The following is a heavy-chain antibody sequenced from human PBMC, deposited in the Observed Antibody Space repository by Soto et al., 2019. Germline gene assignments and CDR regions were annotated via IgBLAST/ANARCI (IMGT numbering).Heavy chain of an antibody. J-gene: IGHJ2*01. D-gene: IGHD3-9*01. Sequence: QVQLQQWGAGPLRPLETLSLTCGVSGGSFSGYYWAWIRQSPGKGLEWIGEINDRGSINYNPSLKSRVSNSVGTSKNHYSLNLRSVTAADTAVYYCARESHDILTGPPWVWYFDLWGRGTLVTVSS. V-gene: IGHV4-34*01. CDR1: GGSFSGYY. CDR2: INDRGSI. CDR3: ARESHDILTGPPWVWYFDL.